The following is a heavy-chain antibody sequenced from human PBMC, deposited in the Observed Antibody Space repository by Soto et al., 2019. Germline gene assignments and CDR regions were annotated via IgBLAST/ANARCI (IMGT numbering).Heavy chain of an antibody. CDR3: ARGVGAIAYYFDY. CDR1: GYTFTSYD. J-gene: IGHJ4*02. Sequence: SVKVSCKASGYTFTSYDINWVRQAPGQGLEWVGWIIPIFGTANYAQKFQGRVTITADESTSTAYMELSSLRSEDTAVYYCARGVGAIAYYFDYWGQGTLVTVSS. CDR2: IIPIFGTA. V-gene: IGHV1-69*13. D-gene: IGHD1-26*01.